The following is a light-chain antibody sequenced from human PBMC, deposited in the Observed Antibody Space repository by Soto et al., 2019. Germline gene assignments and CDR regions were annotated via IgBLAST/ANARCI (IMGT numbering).Light chain of an antibody. V-gene: IGKV1-39*01. CDR1: EDIISY. CDR2: GAT. Sequence: DIRMTQSRSSLSASVGDRVTLTCRASEDIISYLNWYQHKPGRAPTVLVYGATNLPSGVPSRFSGSGSGTEFTFTISSLQPEDFATYYCQQSHNAPLTFGGGTKVE. CDR3: QQSHNAPLT. J-gene: IGKJ4*01.